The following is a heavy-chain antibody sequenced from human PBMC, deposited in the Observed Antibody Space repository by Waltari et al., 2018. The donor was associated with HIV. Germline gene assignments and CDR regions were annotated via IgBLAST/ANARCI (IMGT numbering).Heavy chain of an antibody. CDR2: ISSSSSTI. D-gene: IGHD2-8*02. J-gene: IGHJ4*02. CDR1: GFTFISYS. CDR3: ASKLLAPWFDY. Sequence: EVQLVESGGGLVQPGGSLSLSCAASGFTFISYSMHWVRQAPGKGVEWVSYISSSSSTIYYADSVKGRFTISRDNAKNSLYLQMNSLRAEDTAVYYCASKLLAPWFDYWGQGTLVTVSS. V-gene: IGHV3-48*01.